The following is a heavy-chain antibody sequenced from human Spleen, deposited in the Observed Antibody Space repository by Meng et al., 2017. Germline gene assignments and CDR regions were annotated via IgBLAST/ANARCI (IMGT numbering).Heavy chain of an antibody. V-gene: IGHV3-30*04. CDR1: GFTFTTYA. Sequence: GGSLRLSCAASGFTFTTYAMNWVRQAPGKGLDWVAVISYDGTNKYYADSVKGRFTISRDTSRNTLYLQMDSLRAEDTAVYYCARSLNYFDYWGRGTLVTVSS. J-gene: IGHJ4*02. CDR2: ISYDGTNK. CDR3: ARSLNYFDY.